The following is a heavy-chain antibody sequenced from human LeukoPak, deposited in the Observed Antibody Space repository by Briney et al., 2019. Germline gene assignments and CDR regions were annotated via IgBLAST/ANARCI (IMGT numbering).Heavy chain of an antibody. CDR2: TSGSGDGT. V-gene: IGHV3-23*01. D-gene: IGHD3-22*01. Sequence: GRSLRLSCASCGFTFSSYAMSWVRQAPGKGLEWVSATSGSGDGTFYADSVKGRYTISRDNSKNTLYLQRNSLRAEDTAIYYCAKLRDFFDSSGQFDNWGQGTLVTVSS. CDR1: GFTFSSYA. CDR3: AKLRDFFDSSGQFDN. J-gene: IGHJ4*02.